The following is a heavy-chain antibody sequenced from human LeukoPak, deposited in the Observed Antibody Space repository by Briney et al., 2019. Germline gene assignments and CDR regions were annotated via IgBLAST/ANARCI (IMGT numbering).Heavy chain of an antibody. D-gene: IGHD2-15*01. J-gene: IGHJ4*02. V-gene: IGHV1-2*06. CDR3: ALNVVVVAAYFDY. Sequence: GASVKVSCKASGYTFTGYYMHWVRQAPGQGLEWMGRINPNSGGTNYAQKFQGRVTMTRDTSISTAYMELNRLRSDDTAVYYCALNVVVVAAYFDYWGQGTLVTVSS. CDR1: GYTFTGYY. CDR2: INPNSGGT.